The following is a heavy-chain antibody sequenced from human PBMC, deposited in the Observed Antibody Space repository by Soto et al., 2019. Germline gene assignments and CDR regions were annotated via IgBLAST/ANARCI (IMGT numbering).Heavy chain of an antibody. J-gene: IGHJ4*02. V-gene: IGHV3-23*01. Sequence: EVQLLESGGGLVQPGGSLRLSCAASGFTFSSYAMSWVRQAPGKGLEWVSAISGSGGSTYYADSVKGRFTISRDNSKKTQSLSMNGLRAEDRAVCYCLNDESFSGYSWVFDHFDYRGQGNLVTVSS. CDR1: GFTFSSYA. D-gene: IGHD3-22*01. CDR2: ISGSGGST. CDR3: LNDESFSGYSWVFDHFDY.